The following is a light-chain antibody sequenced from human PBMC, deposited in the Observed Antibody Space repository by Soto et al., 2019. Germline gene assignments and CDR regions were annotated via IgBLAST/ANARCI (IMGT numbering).Light chain of an antibody. V-gene: IGKV1-39*01. CDR2: AAS. CDR3: QQSYSTPIT. CDR1: QSISSY. Sequence: EIQITQSPSSLSAYVGDRVTITCRASQSISSYLNWYQQKPGKAPKLLIYAASSLQSGVPSRFSGSGSGTDFTLTISSLQPEDFATYYCQQSYSTPITFGQGTRLEI. J-gene: IGKJ5*01.